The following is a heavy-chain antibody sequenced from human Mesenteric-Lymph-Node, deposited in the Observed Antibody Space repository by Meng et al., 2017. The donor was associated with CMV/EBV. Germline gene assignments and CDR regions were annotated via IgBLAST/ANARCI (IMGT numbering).Heavy chain of an antibody. J-gene: IGHJ6*02. Sequence: GESLKISCAASGFTFDDYGMSWVRQAPGKGLEWVSGINWNGGSTGYADSVKGRFTISRDNAKNSLYLQMNSLRAEDTALYYCARDGVSSDYYYYGMDVWGQGTTVTVSS. CDR2: INWNGGST. CDR1: GFTFDDYG. D-gene: IGHD3-10*01. CDR3: ARDGVSSDYYYYGMDV. V-gene: IGHV3-20*04.